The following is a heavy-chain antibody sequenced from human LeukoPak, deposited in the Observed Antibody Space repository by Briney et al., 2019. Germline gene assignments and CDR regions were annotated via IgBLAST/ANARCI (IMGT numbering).Heavy chain of an antibody. J-gene: IGHJ4*02. CDR3: ARAGSSPFDY. Sequence: SETLSLTSTVPGGSISSHYWSWMRQPPGKGLEWIGYIYYSGSTNYNPCLKSRVTISVDTSKNQFSLKLTSVTAADMAVYYCARAGSSPFDYWGQGTLVTVPS. V-gene: IGHV4-59*11. CDR2: IYYSGST. CDR1: GGSISSHY. D-gene: IGHD3-10*01.